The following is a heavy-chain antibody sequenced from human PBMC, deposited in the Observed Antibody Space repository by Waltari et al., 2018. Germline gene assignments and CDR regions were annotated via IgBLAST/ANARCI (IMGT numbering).Heavy chain of an antibody. J-gene: IGHJ5*02. CDR3: ARGLTGGYYPRLDWFDP. Sequence: QVQLQQWGAGLLKPSETLSLTCAVEAGSFSGYYWSWIRQPPGKGLEWIGEINHSGSTNYNPSLKSRVTISVDTSKNQFSLKLSSVTAADTAVYYCARGLTGGYYPRLDWFDPWGQGTLVTVSS. D-gene: IGHD3-22*01. V-gene: IGHV4-34*01. CDR1: AGSFSGYY. CDR2: INHSGST.